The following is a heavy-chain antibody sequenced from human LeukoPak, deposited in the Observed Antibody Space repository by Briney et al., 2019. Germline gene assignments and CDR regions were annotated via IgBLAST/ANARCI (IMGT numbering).Heavy chain of an antibody. CDR1: GFTFSSYS. CDR3: ARDDGAGGPFDY. J-gene: IGHJ4*02. D-gene: IGHD3-10*01. Sequence: GGSLRLSCAASGFTFSSYSMNWVRQAPGKGLEWVSIIYSGGSTYYADSVKGRFSISRDNPKNTLYLQMNSLRAEDTAVYYCARDDGAGGPFDYWGQGTLVSVSS. CDR2: IYSGGST. V-gene: IGHV3-66*01.